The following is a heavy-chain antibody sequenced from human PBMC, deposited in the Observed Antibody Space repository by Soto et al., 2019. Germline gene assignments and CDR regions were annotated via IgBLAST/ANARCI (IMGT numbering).Heavy chain of an antibody. J-gene: IGHJ4*02. Sequence: PGGSLRLSCAASGLTFVNAWMNWVRQAPGKGLEWVGRSRSKADGGTADYAAPVRARFTISRDDSENALYLQMNSLKIEDTAVYYCVTGFGFWGQGTLVTVSS. CDR2: SRSKADGGTA. CDR3: VTGFGF. D-gene: IGHD3-10*01. CDR1: GLTFVNAW. V-gene: IGHV3-15*07.